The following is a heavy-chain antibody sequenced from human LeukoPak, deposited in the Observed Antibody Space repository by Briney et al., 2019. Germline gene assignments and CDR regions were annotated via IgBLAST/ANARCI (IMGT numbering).Heavy chain of an antibody. CDR1: GFTFSSYA. CDR2: ISGSGSDT. V-gene: IGHV3-23*01. J-gene: IGHJ3*02. CDR3: AKCSATCYANAFDI. D-gene: IGHD2-2*01. Sequence: QPGGSLRFSCAASGFTFSSYAMSWVRQAPGKGLEWVSAISGSGSDTEYADSVKGRFTISRDNSKTTLYLQMSSLRVEDTAVYYCAKCSATCYANAFDIWGQGTMVTVSS.